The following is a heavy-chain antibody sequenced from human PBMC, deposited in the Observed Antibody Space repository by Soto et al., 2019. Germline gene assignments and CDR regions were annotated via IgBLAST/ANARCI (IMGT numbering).Heavy chain of an antibody. CDR2: IYYSGST. Sequence: ASETLSLTCTVSGGSISSSSYYWGWIRQPPGKGLEWIGSIYYSGSTYYNPSLKSRVTISVDTSKNQFSLKLSSVTAADTAVYYCARHPAHYGDYSDYWGQGTLVTVSS. CDR1: GGSISSSSYY. J-gene: IGHJ4*02. CDR3: ARHPAHYGDYSDY. V-gene: IGHV4-39*01. D-gene: IGHD4-17*01.